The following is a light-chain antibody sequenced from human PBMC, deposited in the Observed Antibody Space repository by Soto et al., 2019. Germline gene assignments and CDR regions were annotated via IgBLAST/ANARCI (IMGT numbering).Light chain of an antibody. V-gene: IGKV2-30*02. CDR1: QSLVHSDGNTY. J-gene: IGKJ2*01. Sequence: DVMMTQSPLSLPVTLGQPASISCRSSQSLVHSDGNTYLSWFQQRPGQAPRRLIYKISNRDSGVPDRFSGSGSGTDFTLKISRVEAEDVGLYYCMQGTHWLYTFGQGTKLEIK. CDR2: KIS. CDR3: MQGTHWLYT.